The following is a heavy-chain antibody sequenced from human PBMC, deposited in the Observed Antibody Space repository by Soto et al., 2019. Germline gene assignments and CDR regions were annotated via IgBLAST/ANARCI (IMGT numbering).Heavy chain of an antibody. V-gene: IGHV1-18*04. CDR1: GYTFTSYG. CDR2: ISAYNGNI. D-gene: IGHD4-17*01. Sequence: GSVKVSCKASGYTFTSYGISWVRPAPVQGLEWMGWISAYNGNINYAQKLQGRVTMTTDTSTSTAYMELRSLRSDDTAVYYCARVTTVTTGLGAFDIWGQGTMVTVSS. CDR3: ARVTTVTTGLGAFDI. J-gene: IGHJ3*02.